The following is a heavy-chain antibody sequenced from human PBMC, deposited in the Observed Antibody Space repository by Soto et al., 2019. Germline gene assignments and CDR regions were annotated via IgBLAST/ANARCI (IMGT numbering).Heavy chain of an antibody. D-gene: IGHD3-16*01. Sequence: ASVKVSCKASGYMFTYYYIHWVRQGPGQGLEWMGIINPNGGTTTYAQNFQGRVTMTRDTSTSTVYMELTRLTSEDTAIYYCVRGPSSSASLYYLDYWAQGTLVTVSS. J-gene: IGHJ4*02. CDR2: INPNGGTT. CDR1: GYMFTYYY. V-gene: IGHV1-46*01. CDR3: VRGPSSSASLYYLDY.